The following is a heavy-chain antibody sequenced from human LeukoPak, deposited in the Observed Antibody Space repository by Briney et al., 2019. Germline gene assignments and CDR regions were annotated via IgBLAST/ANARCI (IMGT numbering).Heavy chain of an antibody. J-gene: IGHJ3*02. V-gene: IGHV1-2*02. CDR1: GYTFTGYY. CDR2: INPNSGGT. D-gene: IGHD1-26*01. CDR3: ARGVGLDDAFDI. Sequence: ASVKVSCKASGYTFTGYYMHWVRQPPGQGLEWMGWINPNSGGTNYAQKFQGRVTMTRDTSISTAYMELSRLRSDDTAVYYCARGVGLDDAFDIWGQGTMVTVSS.